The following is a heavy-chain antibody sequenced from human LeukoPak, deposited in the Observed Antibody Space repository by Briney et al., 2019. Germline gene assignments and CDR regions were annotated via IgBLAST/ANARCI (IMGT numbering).Heavy chain of an antibody. CDR3: ARASASLKYSSSWYYFDY. D-gene: IGHD6-13*01. V-gene: IGHV4-59*01. J-gene: IGHJ4*02. Sequence: SETLSLTCTVSGGSISSYYWSWIRQPPGKGLEWIGYIYHSGSTNYNPSLKSRVTISVDTSKNQFSLKLSSVTAADTAVYYCARASASLKYSSSWYYFDYWGQGTLVTVSS. CDR2: IYHSGST. CDR1: GGSISSYY.